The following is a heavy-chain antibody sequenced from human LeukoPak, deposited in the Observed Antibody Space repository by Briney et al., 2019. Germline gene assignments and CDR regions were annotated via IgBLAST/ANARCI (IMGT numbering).Heavy chain of an antibody. CDR3: ASSAGLGPVDY. CDR1: GGTFSSYA. CDR2: IIPIFGTA. D-gene: IGHD1-14*01. J-gene: IGHJ4*02. Sequence: SVKVSCKASGGTFSSYAISWVRQAPGQGLEWMGGIIPIFGTANYAQKFQGRVTITADESTSTAYMELSSLRSEDAAVYYCASSAGLGPVDYWGQGTLVTVSS. V-gene: IGHV1-69*13.